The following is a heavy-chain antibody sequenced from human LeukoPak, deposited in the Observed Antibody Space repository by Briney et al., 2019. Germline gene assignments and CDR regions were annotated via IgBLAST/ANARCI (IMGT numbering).Heavy chain of an antibody. J-gene: IGHJ5*02. CDR3: ASSLVVYDFWSGYQPSWFDP. CDR2: ISAYNGNT. CDR1: GYTFTSHG. V-gene: IGHV1-18*01. Sequence: ASVKVSCKASGYTFTSHGISWVRQAPGQGLEWMGWISAYNGNTNYAQKLQGRVTMTTDTSTSTAYMELRSLRSDDTAVYYCASSLVVYDFWSGYQPSWFDPWGQGTLVTVSS. D-gene: IGHD3-3*01.